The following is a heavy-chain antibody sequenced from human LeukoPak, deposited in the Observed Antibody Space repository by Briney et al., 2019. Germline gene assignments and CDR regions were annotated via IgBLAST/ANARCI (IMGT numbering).Heavy chain of an antibody. Sequence: SETLFLTCTVSGGSISSYYWSWIRQPPGKGLERIGYIYYSGSTNYNPSLKSRVTISVDTSKNQFSLKLSSVTAADTAVYYCARGAVTTNYYYYGMDVWGQGTTVTVSS. J-gene: IGHJ6*02. CDR1: GGSISSYY. D-gene: IGHD4-17*01. V-gene: IGHV4-59*01. CDR3: ARGAVTTNYYYYGMDV. CDR2: IYYSGST.